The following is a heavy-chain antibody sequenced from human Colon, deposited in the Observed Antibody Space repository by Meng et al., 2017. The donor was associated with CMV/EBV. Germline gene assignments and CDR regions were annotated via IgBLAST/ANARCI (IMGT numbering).Heavy chain of an antibody. D-gene: IGHD2-21*01. CDR2: ISYDGRNK. CDR1: GFTFSNYA. Sequence: GESLKISCEASGFTFSNYALHWVRQAPGKGLEWVGVISYDGRNKYYGDSVKGRFTISRDNSKNTLYLQLNSLKAEDTAVYYCARDQDCNNLSCDGFDYWGQGTLVTVSS. CDR3: ARDQDCNNLSCDGFDY. V-gene: IGHV3-30*04. J-gene: IGHJ4*02.